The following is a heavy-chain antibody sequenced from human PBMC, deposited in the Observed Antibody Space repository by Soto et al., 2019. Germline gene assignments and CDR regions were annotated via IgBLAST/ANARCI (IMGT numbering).Heavy chain of an antibody. CDR3: ARSLGGWLHYFDY. J-gene: IGHJ4*02. V-gene: IGHV1-3*05. CDR2: INAGNGNT. D-gene: IGHD6-19*01. CDR1: GYTFTSYA. Sequence: QVQLVQSGAEEKKPGASLKVSCKASGYTFTSYAMHWVRQAPGQRLEWMGRINAGNGNTKYSQKFQGRVTITRDTSASTAYMELSSLRFEDTAVYYCARSLGGWLHYFDYCGQGTLITVSS.